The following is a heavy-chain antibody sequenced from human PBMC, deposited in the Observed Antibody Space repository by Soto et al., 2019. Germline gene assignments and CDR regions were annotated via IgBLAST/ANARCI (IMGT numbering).Heavy chain of an antibody. J-gene: IGHJ6*02. V-gene: IGHV4-34*09. CDR1: GGSFSGYY. CDR3: AREKEGDGYDSYYYYGMDV. D-gene: IGHD5-12*01. Sequence: SETLSLTCAVYGGSFSGYYWSWIRQPPGKGLEWIGDIYHSGSTYYNPSLKSRVTISVDTSKNQFSLKLSSVTAADTAVYYCAREKEGDGYDSYYYYGMDVWGQGTTVTVSS. CDR2: IYHSGST.